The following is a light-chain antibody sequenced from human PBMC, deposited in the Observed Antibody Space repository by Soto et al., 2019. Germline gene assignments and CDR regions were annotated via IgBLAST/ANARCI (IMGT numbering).Light chain of an antibody. V-gene: IGLV3-21*02. J-gene: IGLJ1*01. CDR1: NIGSKS. CDR3: QVWDSSSDHQCV. CDR2: DDS. Sequence: YDLNHLLSVSVAQVQAGRITCGGNNIGSKSVHWYQQKPGQAPVLAVYDDSDRPSGIPERFSGSNSGNTATLTISRVEAGDEADYYCQVWDSSSDHQCVFATGTKVTVL.